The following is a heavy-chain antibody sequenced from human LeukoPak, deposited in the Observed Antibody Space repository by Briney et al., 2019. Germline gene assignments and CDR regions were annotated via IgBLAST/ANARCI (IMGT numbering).Heavy chain of an antibody. CDR3: ACYYGSGSYNHYYYYMDV. Sequence: SETLSLTCTVSGGSISNGDYYWGWIRQPPGKGLEWIGSIYYSGSTYYNPSLKSRVTISVDTSKNQFSLKLSSVTAADTAVYYRACYYGSGSYNHYYYYMDVWGKGTTVTVSS. J-gene: IGHJ6*03. CDR2: IYYSGST. D-gene: IGHD3-10*01. V-gene: IGHV4-39*07. CDR1: GGSISNGDYY.